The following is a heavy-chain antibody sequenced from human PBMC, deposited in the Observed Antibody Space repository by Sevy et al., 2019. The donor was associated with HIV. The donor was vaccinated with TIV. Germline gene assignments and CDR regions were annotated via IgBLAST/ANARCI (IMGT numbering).Heavy chain of an antibody. CDR2: TWYASKWYN. J-gene: IGHJ3*01. CDR1: GDSVSRTDVA. Sequence: KQSQTLSLTCAISGDSVSRTDVAWNWIRQSPSRGLEWLGRTWYASKWYNDYAISVKSRLTINPDTTRNQVSLHLSSVTPEETAVYYGARKKNSGFDVWGQGTVVTVSS. V-gene: IGHV6-1*01. D-gene: IGHD6-19*01. CDR3: ARKKNSGFDV.